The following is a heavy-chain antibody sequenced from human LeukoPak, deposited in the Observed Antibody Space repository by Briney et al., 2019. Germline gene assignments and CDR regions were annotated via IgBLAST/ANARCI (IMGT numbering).Heavy chain of an antibody. CDR3: TRGRDAYKGGNY. CDR2: VPPSGST. J-gene: IGHJ4*02. V-gene: IGHV4-30-4*01. D-gene: IGHD5-24*01. CDR1: GGSISSGDYY. Sequence: PSETLSLTCTVSGGSISSGDYYWSWIRQPPGMGLEWIGEVPPSGSTNYNPSLKSRVTISIDTSKNQFFLKLSSMTAADTGVYYCTRGRDAYKGGNYWGQGTLVTVSS.